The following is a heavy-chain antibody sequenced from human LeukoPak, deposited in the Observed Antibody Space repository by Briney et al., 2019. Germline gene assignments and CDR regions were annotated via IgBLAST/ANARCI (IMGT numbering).Heavy chain of an antibody. J-gene: IGHJ6*02. CDR2: ISSSSSYI. CDR3: ARRYYDFWSGSEYYYYGMDV. V-gene: IGHV3-21*01. Sequence: GGSLRLSRAASGFTFSSYSMNWVRQAPGKGLEWVSSISSSSSYIYYADSVKGRFTISRANAENSLYLQMNSLRAEDTAVYYCARRYYDFWSGSEYYYYGMDVWGQGTTVTVSS. CDR1: GFTFSSYS. D-gene: IGHD3-3*01.